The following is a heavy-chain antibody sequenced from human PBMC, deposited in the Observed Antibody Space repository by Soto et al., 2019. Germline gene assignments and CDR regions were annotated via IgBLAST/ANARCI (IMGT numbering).Heavy chain of an antibody. V-gene: IGHV4-39*01. J-gene: IGHJ4*02. CDR2: IYYSGST. Sequence: QLQLQESGPGLVKPSETLSLTCTVSGGSISSSSYYWGWIRQPPGKGLEWIGSIYYSGSTYYNPYPTRRATIPVDTSKNQFSLKPSSVTAADTAVYYCARPAVHSSGFPDYWGQGTLVTGSS. D-gene: IGHD6-19*01. CDR1: GGSISSSSYY. CDR3: ARPAVHSSGFPDY.